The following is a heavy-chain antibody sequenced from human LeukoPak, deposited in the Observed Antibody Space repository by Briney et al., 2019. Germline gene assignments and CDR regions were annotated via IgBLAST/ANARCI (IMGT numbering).Heavy chain of an antibody. CDR3: ASRDGGY. CDR1: GFTFTKYW. CDR2: IYHSGST. J-gene: IGHJ4*02. Sequence: DSLRLSCAASGFTFTKYWMTWVRQAPGKGLEWIGEIYHSGSTNYNPSLKSRVTISVDTSKNQFSLKLSSVTAADTAVYYCASRDGGYWGQGTLVTVSS. V-gene: IGHV4-34*01. D-gene: IGHD4-23*01.